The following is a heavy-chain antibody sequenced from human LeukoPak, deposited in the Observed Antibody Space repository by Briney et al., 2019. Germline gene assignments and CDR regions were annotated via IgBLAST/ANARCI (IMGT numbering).Heavy chain of an antibody. CDR3: ASHTLTDGVVVTPPSAY. CDR1: GFTFSTHS. V-gene: IGHV3-23*01. D-gene: IGHD2-21*02. CDR2: ISSGGDYI. Sequence: PGGSLRLSCAASGFTFSTHSLSWVRQAPGKGLEWVSAISSGGDYIYYADSVRGRFTISRDNSKNTLYLRMNSLRADDTAVYYCASHTLTDGVVVTPPSAYWGQGTLVTVSS. J-gene: IGHJ4*02.